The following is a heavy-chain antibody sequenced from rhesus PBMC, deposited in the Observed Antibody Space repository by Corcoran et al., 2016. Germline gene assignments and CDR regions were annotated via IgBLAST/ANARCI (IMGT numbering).Heavy chain of an antibody. D-gene: IGHD4-4*01. J-gene: IGHJ4*01. CDR2: IYGSSST. Sequence: QLPLQESGPGLAKPSETLSLTCAVSGGSSSSSYWNWIRQAPGKGLEWSGYIYGSSSTNYNPALKSRVTLSVDTSKNLLSLNLSSVTAADTAVYYCARGAVANFDYWGQGVLVTVSS. V-gene: IGHV4-169*01. CDR3: ARGAVANFDY. CDR1: GGSSSSSY.